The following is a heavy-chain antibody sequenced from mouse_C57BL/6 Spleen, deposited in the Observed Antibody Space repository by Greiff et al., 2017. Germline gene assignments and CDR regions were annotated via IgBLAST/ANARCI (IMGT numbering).Heavy chain of an antibody. CDR2: ISSGSSTL. D-gene: IGHD1-1*01. J-gene: IGHJ4*01. Sequence: EVQRVESGGGLVKPGGSLKLSCAASGFPFSDYGMHWVRQAPEKGLEWVAYISSGSSTLYYADTVKGRFTISRDNAKNTLFLQMTSLRSEDTAMYYCATYDYYAMDYWGQGTSVTVSS. V-gene: IGHV5-17*01. CDR1: GFPFSDYG. CDR3: ATYDYYAMDY.